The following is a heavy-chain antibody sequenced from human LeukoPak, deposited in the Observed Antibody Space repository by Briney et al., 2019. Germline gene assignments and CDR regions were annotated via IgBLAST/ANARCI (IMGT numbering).Heavy chain of an antibody. CDR1: GGSISSYY. CDR3: AREIGDYYDSSGYSFFDY. CDR2: IYYGGST. Sequence: SETLSLTCTVSGGSISSYYWSWIRQPPGKGLEWIGYIYYGGSTNYNPSLKSRVTISVDTSKNQFSLKLSSVTAADTAVYYCAREIGDYYDSSGYSFFDYWGQGTLVTVSS. J-gene: IGHJ4*02. V-gene: IGHV4-59*01. D-gene: IGHD3-22*01.